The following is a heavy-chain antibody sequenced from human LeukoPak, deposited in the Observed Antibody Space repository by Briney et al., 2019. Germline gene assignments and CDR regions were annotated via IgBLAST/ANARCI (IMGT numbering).Heavy chain of an antibody. CDR1: GFTFSSYG. Sequence: GGSLRLSCAASGFTFSSYGMHWVRQAPGKGLEWVAIVSYDGRNKNYADSVKGRFTISRDNSKNTMYLQMNSLRAEDTAVYYCAKAEGSGSYYPDYWGQGTLVTVSS. CDR3: AKAEGSGSYYPDY. V-gene: IGHV3-30*18. CDR2: VSYDGRNK. D-gene: IGHD3-10*01. J-gene: IGHJ4*02.